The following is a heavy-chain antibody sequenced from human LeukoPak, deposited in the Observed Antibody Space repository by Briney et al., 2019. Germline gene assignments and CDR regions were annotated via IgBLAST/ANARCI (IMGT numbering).Heavy chain of an antibody. CDR3: ARGVPFGTKLAGKGRMDY. J-gene: IGHJ4*02. CDR2: ISGYNGNA. CDR1: GYTFTTYG. V-gene: IGHV1-18*01. Sequence: GASVKVSCKASGYTFTTYGINWVRQAPGQGLEWMGWISGYNGNANYAQKLQGRVTMTTDTSTSTAYMELRSLRSDDTAVYYCARGVPFGTKLAGKGRMDYWGQGTLVTVSS. D-gene: IGHD1-14*01.